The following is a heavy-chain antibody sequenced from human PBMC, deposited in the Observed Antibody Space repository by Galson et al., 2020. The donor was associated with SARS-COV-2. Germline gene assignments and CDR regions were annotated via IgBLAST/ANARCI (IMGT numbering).Heavy chain of an antibody. D-gene: IGHD6-6*01. J-gene: IGHJ5*02. CDR1: GYIYTAYY. CDR3: ARAFEYSTSSFPWWFDR. Sequence: ASVKVSCKTSGYIYTAYYLHWVRQAPGQGPEWMRWNNPHSNRQFYTQPSQGRDTVTRDTSITTAYMELSVPKSDDTAVYFCARAFEYSTSSFPWWFDRWGQGTLVTFSS. CDR2: NNPHSNRQ. V-gene: IGHV1-2*02.